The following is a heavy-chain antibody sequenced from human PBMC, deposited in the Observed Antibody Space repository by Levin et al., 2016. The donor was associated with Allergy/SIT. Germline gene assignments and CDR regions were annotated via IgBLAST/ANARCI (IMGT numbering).Heavy chain of an antibody. CDR2: IHQSGNT. D-gene: IGHD5-12*01. CDR3: AKYRGNSAFLDK. V-gene: IGHV4-4*02. Sequence: VRQAPGKGLEWIGEIHQSGNTNYNPSLKSRVTISVDKSKNHFSLNLTSVTAADTAVYYCAKYRGNSAFLDKWGRGILVTVSS. J-gene: IGHJ4*02.